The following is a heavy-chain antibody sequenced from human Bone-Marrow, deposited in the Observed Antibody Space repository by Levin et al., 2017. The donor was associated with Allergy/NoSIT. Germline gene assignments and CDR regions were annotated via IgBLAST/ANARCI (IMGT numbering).Heavy chain of an antibody. CDR2: INPNSGGT. Sequence: GESLKISCKASGYTFTGYYMHWVRQAPGQGLEWMGWINPNSGGTNYAQKFQGRVTMTRDTSISTAYMELSRLRSDDTAVYYCARDYGDGLDAFDIWGQGTMVTVSS. CDR1: GYTFTGYY. V-gene: IGHV1-2*02. D-gene: IGHD4-17*01. J-gene: IGHJ3*02. CDR3: ARDYGDGLDAFDI.